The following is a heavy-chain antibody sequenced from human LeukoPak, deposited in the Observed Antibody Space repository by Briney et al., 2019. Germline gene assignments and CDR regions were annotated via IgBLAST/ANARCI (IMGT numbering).Heavy chain of an antibody. V-gene: IGHV4-39*07. CDR2: IYYSGST. CDR3: AREGPYGSGSYFSDY. J-gene: IGHJ4*02. D-gene: IGHD3-10*01. CDR1: GGSISSSGYY. Sequence: PSEALSLTCTVSGGSISSSGYYWGWIRQPPGKGLEWIGSIYYSGSTYYNPSLKSRVTISVDTSKNQFSLKLSSVTAADTAVYYCAREGPYGSGSYFSDYWGQGTLVTVSS.